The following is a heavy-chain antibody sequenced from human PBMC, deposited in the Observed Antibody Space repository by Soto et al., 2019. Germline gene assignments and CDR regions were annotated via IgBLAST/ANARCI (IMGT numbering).Heavy chain of an antibody. CDR1: GFTFSSYS. D-gene: IGHD5-18*01. V-gene: IGHV3-21*01. CDR3: AREYSCCYYGMGV. J-gene: IGHJ6*02. CDR2: ISSSSSYI. Sequence: EVQLVESGGGLVKPGGSLRLSCAASGFTFSSYSMNWVRQAPGKGLEWVSSISSSSSYIYYADSVKGRFTISRDNDKNSLYLQMNSLRAEDTAVYYCAREYSCCYYGMGVWGQGTTVTVSS.